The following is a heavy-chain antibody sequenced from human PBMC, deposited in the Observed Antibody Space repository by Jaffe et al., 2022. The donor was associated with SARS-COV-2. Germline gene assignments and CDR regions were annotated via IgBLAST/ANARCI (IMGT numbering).Heavy chain of an antibody. CDR3: ARDIGVGSAKGVASSI. CDR1: GGTFNNYG. D-gene: IGHD3-3*01. Sequence: QLVQSGAEVRKPGSSVKVSCKASGGTFNNYGVSWVRQAPGQGLEWMGRFIPVFGTANYAQKHKGRLTITADDSKGTIYMELSSLRSDDTALYYCARDIGVGSAKGVASSIWGQGTKVTVSS. CDR2: FIPVFGTA. V-gene: IGHV1-69*15. J-gene: IGHJ3*02.